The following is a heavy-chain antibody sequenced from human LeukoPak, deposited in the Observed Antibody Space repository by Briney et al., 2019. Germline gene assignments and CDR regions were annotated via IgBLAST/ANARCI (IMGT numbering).Heavy chain of an antibody. CDR1: GFSFSGHW. Sequence: GGSLRLSCTASGFSFSGHWMHWARHLPGKGLVWVSRISPTGSTTSYADSVKGRFTVSRDNAKNTLYLQVNNLRAEDTAVYYCAKASCGGDCYSLGYWGQGTLVIVSS. J-gene: IGHJ4*02. D-gene: IGHD2-21*02. CDR2: ISPTGSTT. V-gene: IGHV3-74*01. CDR3: AKASCGGDCYSLGY.